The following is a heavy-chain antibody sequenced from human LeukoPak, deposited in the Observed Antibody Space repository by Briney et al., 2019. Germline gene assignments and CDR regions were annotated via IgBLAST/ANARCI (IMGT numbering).Heavy chain of an antibody. CDR3: VRDPGNNY. Sequence: GGSLRLSCAASGFTFSTYWMTWVRQAPGKGLEWVANIKQDGSEKYFVDSVKGRFTISRDNAKNSLYQQMNSLRAEDTAVYYCVRDPGNNYWGQGTLVTVSS. CDR1: GFTFSTYW. V-gene: IGHV3-7*01. D-gene: IGHD2/OR15-2a*01. CDR2: IKQDGSEK. J-gene: IGHJ4*02.